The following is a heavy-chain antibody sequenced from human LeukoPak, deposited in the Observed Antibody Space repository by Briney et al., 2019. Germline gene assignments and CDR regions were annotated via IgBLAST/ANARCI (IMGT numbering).Heavy chain of an antibody. Sequence: PSETLSLTCAVYGGAFSGYYWSWIRQPPGRGLEWIGEINHSGSTNYNPSLKSRVTISVENSKNQFPLKLSSGTAADMAVYYCARGPPSRGYSYGAPYYYYYMDVWGKGTTVTVSS. D-gene: IGHD5-18*01. CDR2: INHSGST. V-gene: IGHV4-34*01. CDR3: ARGPPSRGYSYGAPYYYYYMDV. CDR1: GGAFSGYY. J-gene: IGHJ6*03.